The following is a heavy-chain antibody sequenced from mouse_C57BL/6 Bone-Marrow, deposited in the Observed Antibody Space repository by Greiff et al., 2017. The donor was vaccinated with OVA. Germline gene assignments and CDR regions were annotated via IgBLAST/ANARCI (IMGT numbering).Heavy chain of an antibody. D-gene: IGHD1-1*01. V-gene: IGHV1-63*01. J-gene: IGHJ3*01. Sequence: VQLQQSGAELVRPGTSVKMSCKASGYTFTNYWIGWAKQRPGHGLEWIGDIYPGGGYTKYNAKFKGKATLTADKSSSTAHMQFSSLTSEDSAIYYGARGPYYGSRWFAYWGQGTLVTVSA. CDR2: IYPGGGYT. CDR1: GYTFTNYW. CDR3: ARGPYYGSRWFAY.